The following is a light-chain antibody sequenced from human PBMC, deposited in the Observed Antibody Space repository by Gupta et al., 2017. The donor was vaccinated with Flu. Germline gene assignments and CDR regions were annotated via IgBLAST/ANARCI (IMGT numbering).Light chain of an antibody. V-gene: IGLV2-18*02. CDR2: EFS. CDR1: ISDVGTYTR. CDR3: SSYTSSYTFV. J-gene: IGLJ1*01. Sequence: HSALTQPPSVSTSPGQSVTIPCTGTISDVGTYTRVSWYQQPPGTAPKLMIYEFSNRPSGVPDRFSGSKSGNTSSLTISGLQGEDEADYYCSSYTSSYTFVFGTGTKVTVL.